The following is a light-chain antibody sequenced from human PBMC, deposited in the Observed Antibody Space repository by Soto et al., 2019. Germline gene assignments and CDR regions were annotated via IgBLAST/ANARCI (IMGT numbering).Light chain of an antibody. CDR2: AAS. CDR1: QGISSY. Sequence: IQLTQSPSSLSASVGYRVTITCRSSQGISSYLAWYQQKPGKAPKLLIYAASTLQSGVPSRFSGSGSGTDFTLTISSLQPEDFATYYCQQLNSYPPWTFGQGTKVDIK. V-gene: IGKV1-9*01. J-gene: IGKJ1*01. CDR3: QQLNSYPPWT.